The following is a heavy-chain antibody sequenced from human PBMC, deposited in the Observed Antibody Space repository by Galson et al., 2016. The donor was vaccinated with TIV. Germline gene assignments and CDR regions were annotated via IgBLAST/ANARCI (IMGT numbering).Heavy chain of an antibody. CDR3: ARYYDFWSGHSWGF. Sequence: SLRLSCAASGFTFSSYGMSWVRQTPGKGLEWVSSISRGSNFIFYADSVKGRFAISRDDAENSLLLDMNSLRADDTGVYYCARYYDFWSGHSWGFWGQGTLVTVSS. CDR1: GFTFSSYG. V-gene: IGHV3-21*06. D-gene: IGHD3-3*01. CDR2: ISRGSNFI. J-gene: IGHJ4*02.